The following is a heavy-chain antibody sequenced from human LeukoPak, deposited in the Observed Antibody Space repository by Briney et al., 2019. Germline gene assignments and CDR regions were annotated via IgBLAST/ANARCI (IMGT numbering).Heavy chain of an antibody. Sequence: GASVKVSCKASGYTFTSYAMHWVRQAPGQRLEWMGWINAGNGNTKYSQKFQGRVTITRDTSASTAYMELSSLRSEDTAVYYCARGPAYYYDSSGSYYFDYWGQGTLVTVSS. CDR2: INAGNGNT. CDR1: GYTFTSYA. D-gene: IGHD3-22*01. J-gene: IGHJ4*02. V-gene: IGHV1-3*01. CDR3: ARGPAYYYDSSGSYYFDY.